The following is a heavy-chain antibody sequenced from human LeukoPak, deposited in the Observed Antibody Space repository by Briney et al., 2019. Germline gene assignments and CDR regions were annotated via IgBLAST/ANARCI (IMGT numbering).Heavy chain of an antibody. V-gene: IGHV3-74*01. Sequence: GGSLRLSCAASGFTFSSNWMHWVRQGPGKGLVWVSRINPDGSRTDYAESVKGRFTISRDNAKNTLSLEMNSLGDEDAAVYYCSRDFNGRNDFWGQGTLVTVSS. CDR2: INPDGSRT. CDR1: GFTFSSNW. CDR3: SRDFNGRNDF. J-gene: IGHJ4*02. D-gene: IGHD2-8*01.